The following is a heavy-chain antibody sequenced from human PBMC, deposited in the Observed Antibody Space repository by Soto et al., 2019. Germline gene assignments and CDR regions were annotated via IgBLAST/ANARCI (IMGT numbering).Heavy chain of an antibody. CDR1: GYTLTELS. Sequence: ASVKVSCKVSGYTLTELSMHWVRQAPGKGLEWMGGFDPEDGETIYAQKFQGRVTMTEDTSTDTAYMELSSLRSEDTAVYYCATPYGFWSGSNTGPPEDYYYYGMDVWGQGTTVTVSS. D-gene: IGHD3-3*01. CDR2: FDPEDGET. V-gene: IGHV1-24*01. CDR3: ATPYGFWSGSNTGPPEDYYYYGMDV. J-gene: IGHJ6*02.